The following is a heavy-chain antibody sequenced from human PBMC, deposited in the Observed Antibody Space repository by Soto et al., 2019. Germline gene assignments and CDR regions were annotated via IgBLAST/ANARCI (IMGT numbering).Heavy chain of an antibody. D-gene: IGHD6-13*01. CDR2: FFIGGST. V-gene: IGHV4-39*01. J-gene: IGHJ5*02. CDR1: GGSISSGGYY. CDR3: ARTKTIGAAAGKGWFDP. Sequence: PSEILSLTCTVSGGSISSGGYYWSWIRQHPGKGLEWIASFFIGGSTYYSPSLKGRLIISVDPSKNQFSLKLTSVTAADMAMYYCARTKTIGAAAGKGWFDPWGQGTLVTVSS.